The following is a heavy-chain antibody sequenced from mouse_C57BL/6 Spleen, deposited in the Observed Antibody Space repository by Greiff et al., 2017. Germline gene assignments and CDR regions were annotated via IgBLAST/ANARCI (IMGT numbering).Heavy chain of an antibody. CDR2: INPSNGGT. J-gene: IGHJ3*01. V-gene: IGHV1-53*01. CDR3: ARDGVSNSWFAY. CDR1: GYTFTSYW. Sequence: QVQLQQPGTELVKPGASVKLSCTASGYTFTSYWMHWVKQRPGQGLEWIGNINPSNGGTNYNEKFKGKATLTVDKSSSTAYMQLSSLTSEDSAVYYCARDGVSNSWFAYWGQGTLVTVSA. D-gene: IGHD2-5*01.